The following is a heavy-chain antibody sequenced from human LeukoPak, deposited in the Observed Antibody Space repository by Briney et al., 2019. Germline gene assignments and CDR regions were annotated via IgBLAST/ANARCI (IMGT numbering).Heavy chain of an antibody. J-gene: IGHJ4*02. D-gene: IGHD3-22*01. V-gene: IGHV3-30*04. CDR2: TSSDGSDT. Sequence: GRSLRLSCAASGFIFSSYAMHWVRQAPGKGLEWVAITSSDGSDTYYADSVKGRFTISRDNSKNTLYLQMNSLRPEDTAVYYCARDRYYFDSRGYYYPSYYFDYWGQGSLVTVSS. CDR1: GFIFSSYA. CDR3: ARDRYYFDSRGYYYPSYYFDY.